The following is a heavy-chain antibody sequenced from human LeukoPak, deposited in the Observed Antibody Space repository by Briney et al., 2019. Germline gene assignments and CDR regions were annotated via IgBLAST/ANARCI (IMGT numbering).Heavy chain of an antibody. CDR3: ASYPNWNDPQPDAIDI. D-gene: IGHD1-20*01. J-gene: IGHJ3*02. CDR2: ISSSGSTI. CDR1: GFTFSDYY. V-gene: IGHV3-11*01. Sequence: PGGSLRLSCAASGFTFSDYYMSWIRQAPGKGLEWVSYISSSGSTIYYADSVKGRFTISRDNAKNSLYLQMNSLRAEDTAVYYCASYPNWNDPQPDAIDIWGQGTMVTVSS.